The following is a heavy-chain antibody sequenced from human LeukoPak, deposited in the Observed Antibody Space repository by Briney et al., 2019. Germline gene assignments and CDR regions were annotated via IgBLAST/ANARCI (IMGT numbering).Heavy chain of an antibody. CDR2: INHSGST. Sequence: SETLSLTCAVYGGSFSGYYWSWIRQPPGKGLEWIGEINHSGSTNYNPSLKSRVTISVDTSKNQFSLKLSSVTAADTAVYYCARGVRQYYYGSGSYYPPFYYYYYMDVWGKGTTATVSS. D-gene: IGHD3-10*01. CDR3: ARGVRQYYYGSGSYYPPFYYYYYMDV. CDR1: GGSFSGYY. V-gene: IGHV4-34*01. J-gene: IGHJ6*03.